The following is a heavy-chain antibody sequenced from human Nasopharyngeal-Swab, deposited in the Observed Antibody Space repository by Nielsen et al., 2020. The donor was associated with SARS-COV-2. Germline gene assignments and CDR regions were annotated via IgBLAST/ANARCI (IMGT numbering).Heavy chain of an antibody. D-gene: IGHD6-19*01. CDR1: GFIFSDYY. V-gene: IGHV3-11*04. J-gene: IGHJ4*02. CDR3: ARGTAVAGILYYFDY. Sequence: GESLKISCAASGFIFSDYYMTWIRQVPGKGLEWVSFISRGGESIYYADSVKGRFTISRDNAKNSVYLQMNSLRAGDTAVYYCARGTAVAGILYYFDYWGQGTLVTVSS. CDR2: ISRGGESI.